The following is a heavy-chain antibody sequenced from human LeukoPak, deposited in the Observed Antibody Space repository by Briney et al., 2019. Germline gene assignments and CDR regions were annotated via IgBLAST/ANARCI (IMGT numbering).Heavy chain of an antibody. CDR1: GFAVSSNY. CDR3: AKDSSGWYGGGYFDY. CDR2: ISGSGGST. V-gene: IGHV3-23*01. J-gene: IGHJ4*02. D-gene: IGHD6-19*01. Sequence: GGSLRLSCAASGFAVSSNYMSWVRQAPGKGLEWVSAISGSGGSTYYADSVKGRFTISRDNSKNTLYLQMNSLRAEDTAVYYCAKDSSGWYGGGYFDYWGQGTLVTVSS.